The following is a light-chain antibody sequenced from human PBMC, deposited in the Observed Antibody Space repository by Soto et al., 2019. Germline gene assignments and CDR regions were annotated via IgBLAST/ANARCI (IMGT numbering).Light chain of an antibody. CDR2: GAS. CDR1: QSVSSSY. Sequence: EIVMTQSPGTLSLSPGERATLSCRASQSVSSSYLAWYQQKPGQAPRLLIYGASSRATGIPDRFSGSRSGTEFTLTINSLQSEDFAVYYCKQYNNWPRTFGQGTKVDIK. CDR3: KQYNNWPRT. V-gene: IGKV3D-15*01. J-gene: IGKJ1*01.